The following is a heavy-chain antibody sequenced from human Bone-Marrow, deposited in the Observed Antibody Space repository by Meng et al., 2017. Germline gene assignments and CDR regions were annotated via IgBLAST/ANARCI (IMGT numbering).Heavy chain of an antibody. V-gene: IGHV3-23*01. Sequence: GGSLRLSCAASGVTFSSYAMSWVRQAPGKGLEWVSAISGSGGSTYYADSVKGRFTISRDNSKNTLYLQMNSLRAEDTAVYYCAKDIDYMDDITVGLFDYWGQGTLVTVSS. CDR2: ISGSGGST. CDR3: AKDIDYMDDITVGLFDY. D-gene: IGHD1-14*01. CDR1: GVTFSSYA. J-gene: IGHJ4*02.